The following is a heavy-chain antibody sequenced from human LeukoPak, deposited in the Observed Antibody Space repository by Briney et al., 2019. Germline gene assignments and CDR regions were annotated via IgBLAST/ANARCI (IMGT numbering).Heavy chain of an antibody. Sequence: GGSLRLSCAASGFTFSSYAMSWVRQAPGKGLEWVSAISGSGGSTYYADSVKGRFTISRDNSKNTLYLQMNSLRAEDTAVYYCAKKKGRWLQLHYFDYWGQGTLVTVSS. CDR1: GFTFSSYA. D-gene: IGHD5-24*01. CDR3: AKKKGRWLQLHYFDY. J-gene: IGHJ4*02. CDR2: ISGSGGST. V-gene: IGHV3-23*01.